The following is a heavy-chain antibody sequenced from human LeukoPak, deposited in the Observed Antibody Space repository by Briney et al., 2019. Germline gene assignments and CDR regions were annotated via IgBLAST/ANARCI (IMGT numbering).Heavy chain of an antibody. CDR3: ARGRGAAAAGVLDY. J-gene: IGHJ4*02. CDR2: INHSGST. V-gene: IGHV4-34*01. Sequence: PSETLSLTCAVYGGSFSGYYWIWIRQPPGKGLEWIGEINHSGSTNYNPSLKSRVTISVDTSKNQFSLKLSSVTAADTAVYYCARGRGAAAAGVLDYWGQGTLVTVSS. CDR1: GGSFSGYY. D-gene: IGHD6-13*01.